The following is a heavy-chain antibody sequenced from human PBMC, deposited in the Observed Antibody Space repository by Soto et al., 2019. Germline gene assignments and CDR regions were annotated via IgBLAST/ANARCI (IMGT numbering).Heavy chain of an antibody. V-gene: IGHV5-51*01. CDR1: GYSFTSYW. D-gene: IGHD2-2*01. J-gene: IGHJ6*02. CDR2: IYPGDSDT. CDR3: ARQYRSDCSSTSCTSPYYYYGMDV. Sequence: PGESLKISCKGSGYSFTSYWIGWVRQLPGKGLEWMGIIYPGDSDTRYSPSFQGQVTISADKSISTAYLQWSSLKASDAAMYYCARQYRSDCSSTSCTSPYYYYGMDVWGQGTTVTVSS.